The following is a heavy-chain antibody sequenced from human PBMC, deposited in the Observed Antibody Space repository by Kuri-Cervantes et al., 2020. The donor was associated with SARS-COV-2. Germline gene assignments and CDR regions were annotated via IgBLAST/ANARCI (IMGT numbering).Heavy chain of an antibody. CDR1: GGSFSGYY. CDR2: INHSGST. J-gene: IGHJ6*03. D-gene: IGHD7-27*01. V-gene: IGHV4-34*01. Sequence: SETLSXXCAVYGGSFSGYYWSWIRQPPGKGLEWIGEINHSGSTNYNPALKSRVTISVDTTKNHFSLKLNSVTAADPAVYYCARGRLGRYYYYYMDVWGKGTTVTVAS. CDR3: ARGRLGRYYYYYMDV.